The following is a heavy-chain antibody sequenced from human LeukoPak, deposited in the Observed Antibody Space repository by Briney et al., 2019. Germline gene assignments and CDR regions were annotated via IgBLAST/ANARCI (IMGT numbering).Heavy chain of an antibody. CDR1: GGSFSGYY. CDR2: INHSGST. D-gene: IGHD2-2*01. Sequence: SETLSLTCAVYGGSFSGYYWSWIRQPPGKGLEWIGEINHSGSTNYNPSLKSRVTISVDTSKNQFSLKLSSVTAADTAVYYCARVHCSSTSCYLLRGGSFDYWGQGTLVTVSS. V-gene: IGHV4-34*01. CDR3: ARVHCSSTSCYLLRGGSFDY. J-gene: IGHJ4*02.